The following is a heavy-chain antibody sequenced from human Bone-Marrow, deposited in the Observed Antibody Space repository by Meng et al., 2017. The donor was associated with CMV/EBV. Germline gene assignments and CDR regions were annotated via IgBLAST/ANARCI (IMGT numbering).Heavy chain of an antibody. CDR1: GGSISSYF. D-gene: IGHD7-27*01. J-gene: IGHJ3*02. Sequence: SETLSLTCNVSGGSISSYFWTWIRQPPGKGLEWIGNVYYSGSTYSNPSLKSRLTMSVDTSKNPFSMKLSPVTAADTAVYYCASRTGDFLNEAFDIWGQGTMVTVSS. CDR3: ASRTGDFLNEAFDI. V-gene: IGHV4-59*01. CDR2: VYYSGST.